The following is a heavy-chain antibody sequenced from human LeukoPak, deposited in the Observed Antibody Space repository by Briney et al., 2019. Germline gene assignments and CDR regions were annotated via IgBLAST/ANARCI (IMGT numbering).Heavy chain of an antibody. V-gene: IGHV4-39*01. CDR2: IYYSGST. J-gene: IGHJ2*01. CDR3: ASSSNYYDSSGYYLDWYFDL. Sequence: SETLSLTCTVSGGSISSSSYYWGWIRQPPGKGLEWIGSIYYSGSTYYNPSLKSRVTISVDTSKNQFSLKLSSVTAADTAVYYCASSSNYYDSSGYYLDWYFDLWGRGTLVTVSS. D-gene: IGHD3-22*01. CDR1: GGSISSSSYY.